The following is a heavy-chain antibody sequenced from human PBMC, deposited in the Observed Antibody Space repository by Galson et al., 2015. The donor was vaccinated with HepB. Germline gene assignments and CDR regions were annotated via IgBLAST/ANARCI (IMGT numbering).Heavy chain of an antibody. CDR3: ASAYQGTEDAFDI. V-gene: IGHV4-30-4*01. Sequence: LSLTCTGSGGSLSSGDYYWGWIRQPPGKGLEWIGYIYYSGSTYYNPSLKSRVTISVDTSKNQFSLKLSSVTAADTGVFYCASAYQGTEDAFDIWGQGTMVTVSS. CDR2: IYYSGST. CDR1: GGSLSSGDYY. J-gene: IGHJ3*02. D-gene: IGHD3-16*01.